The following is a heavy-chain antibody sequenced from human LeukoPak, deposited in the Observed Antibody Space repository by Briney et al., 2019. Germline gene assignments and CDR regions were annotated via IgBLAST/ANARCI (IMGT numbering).Heavy chain of an antibody. CDR2: INTNTGNP. CDR1: GYTFTSYA. Sequence: ASVKVSCKASGYTFTSYAMNWVRQAPGQGLEWMGWINTNTGNPTYAQGFTGRFVFSLDTSVSAAYLQISSLKAEDTAAYYCARVYYDSSGYLHFDYWGQGTLVTVSS. V-gene: IGHV7-4-1*02. D-gene: IGHD3-22*01. CDR3: ARVYYDSSGYLHFDY. J-gene: IGHJ4*02.